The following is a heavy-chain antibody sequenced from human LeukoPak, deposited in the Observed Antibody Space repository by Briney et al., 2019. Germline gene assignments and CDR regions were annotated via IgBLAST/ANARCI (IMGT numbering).Heavy chain of an antibody. J-gene: IGHJ5*02. CDR2: ISAYNGNT. D-gene: IGHD2/OR15-2a*01. Sequence: ASVKVSCKASGYTFTSYGISWVRQAPGQGLEWMGWISAYNGNTNYAQKLQGRVTMTRNTSISTAYMELSSLRSEDTAVYYCARVSWQDDWFDPWGQGTLVTVSS. V-gene: IGHV1-18*01. CDR3: ARVSWQDDWFDP. CDR1: GYTFTSYG.